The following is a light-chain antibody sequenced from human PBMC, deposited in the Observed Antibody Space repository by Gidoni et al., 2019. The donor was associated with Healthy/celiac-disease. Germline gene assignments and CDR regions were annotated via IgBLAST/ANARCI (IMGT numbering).Light chain of an antibody. CDR1: QSISSY. Sequence: DIPMTQSPSSLSASVGDRVTITCRASQSISSYLNWYQQKPGKAPKLLIYAASSLQSGVPSRFSGSGSGTDFTLTISSLQPEDFATYYCQQSYSTPGYTFGQXTKLEIK. CDR2: AAS. CDR3: QQSYSTPGYT. J-gene: IGKJ2*01. V-gene: IGKV1-39*01.